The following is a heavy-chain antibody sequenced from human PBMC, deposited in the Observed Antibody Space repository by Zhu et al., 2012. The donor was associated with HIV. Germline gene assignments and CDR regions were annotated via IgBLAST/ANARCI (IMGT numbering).Heavy chain of an antibody. CDR3: ARSQAPTVTYKGLTGFDP. V-gene: IGHV3-20*04. CDR2: INWNGGST. Sequence: EVQLVESGGGVVRPGGSLRLSCAASGFTFDDYGMSWVRQAPGKGLEWVSGINWNGGSTGYADSVKGRFTISRDNAKNSLYLQMNSLRAEDTALYYCARSQAPTVTYKGLTGFDPWGQGTLVTVSS. J-gene: IGHJ5*02. CDR1: GFTFDDYG. D-gene: IGHD4-17*01.